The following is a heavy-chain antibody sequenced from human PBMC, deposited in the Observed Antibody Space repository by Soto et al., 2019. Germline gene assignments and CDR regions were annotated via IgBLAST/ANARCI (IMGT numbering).Heavy chain of an antibody. CDR2: IRSKANDYAT. D-gene: IGHD6-13*01. J-gene: IGHJ4*02. CDR1: GFTFSDSA. Sequence: EVQLVESGGGLVQPGGSLKLSCAASGFTFSDSAIHWVRQASGKGLEWVGRIRSKANDYATAYAASVKGRFTISRDDSKNMAFLQMNSLKAEDTAVYYCTAISAPGTTGSPDYWGQGTLVTVSS. V-gene: IGHV3-73*02. CDR3: TAISAPGTTGSPDY.